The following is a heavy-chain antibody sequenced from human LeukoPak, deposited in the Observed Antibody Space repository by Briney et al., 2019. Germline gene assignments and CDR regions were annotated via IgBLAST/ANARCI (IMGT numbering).Heavy chain of an antibody. Sequence: GGSLRLSCAASGFTFSSYGMHWVRQAPGKGLEWVSYISSSSSTIYYADSVKGRFTISRDNAKNSLYVQMNSLRAEDTAVYYCARGDSRGSYYSAEYFQHWGQGTLVTVSS. CDR3: ARGDSRGSYYSAEYFQH. CDR2: ISSSSSTI. D-gene: IGHD1-26*01. J-gene: IGHJ1*01. CDR1: GFTFSSYG. V-gene: IGHV3-48*04.